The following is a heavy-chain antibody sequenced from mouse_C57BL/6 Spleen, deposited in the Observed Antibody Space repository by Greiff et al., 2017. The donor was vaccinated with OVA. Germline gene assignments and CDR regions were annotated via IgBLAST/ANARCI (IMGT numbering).Heavy chain of an antibody. V-gene: IGHV1-53*01. D-gene: IGHD2-3*01. CDR2: INPSNGGT. CDR3: ARSRGYDGYHFDY. CDR1: GYTFTSYW. Sequence: VQLQQPGTELVKPGASVKLSCKASGYTFTSYWMHWVKQRPGQGLEWIGNINPSNGGTNYNEKFKSKATLTVDKSSSTAYMQLSSLTSEDSAVYYCARSRGYDGYHFDYWGQGTTLTVSS. J-gene: IGHJ2*01.